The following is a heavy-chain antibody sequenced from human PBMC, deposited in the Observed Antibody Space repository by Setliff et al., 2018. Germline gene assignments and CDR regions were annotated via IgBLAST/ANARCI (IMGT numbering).Heavy chain of an antibody. CDR2: IRSKAYGGTT. CDR1: GFTFGDYP. J-gene: IGHJ4*02. D-gene: IGHD2-21*02. Sequence: PGGSLRLSCAASGFTFGDYPVNWFRQAPGKGLEWVGFIRSKAYGGTTECAPSVKGRFTSSRDDSNSIGYLQMNSLKTEDTAVYYCSRQGVVEIWGRDCYWGRGTLVTVSS. CDR3: SRQGVVEIWGRDCY. V-gene: IGHV3-49*03.